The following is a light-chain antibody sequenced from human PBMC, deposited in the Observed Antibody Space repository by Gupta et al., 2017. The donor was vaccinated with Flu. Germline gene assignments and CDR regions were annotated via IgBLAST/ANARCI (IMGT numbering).Light chain of an antibody. CDR2: QVS. CDR1: SNDVGRFNR. V-gene: IGLV2-18*02. J-gene: IGLJ2*01. Sequence: QSALTQPPSVSGSPGQSVTISCTGSSNDVGRFNRVSWYKQTPGTAPRLLVYQVSNRPSGVPDRFSASKSGNTASLTISGLQADDEADYFCCSSTTSNTLLFGGGTKVTAL. CDR3: CSSTTSNTLL.